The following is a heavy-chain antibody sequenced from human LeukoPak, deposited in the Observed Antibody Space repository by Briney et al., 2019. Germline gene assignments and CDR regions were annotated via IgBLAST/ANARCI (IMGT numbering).Heavy chain of an antibody. J-gene: IGHJ4*02. CDR1: GFTFRNYA. CDR3: AREAGSGTTDY. CDR2: ISTDGGTT. V-gene: IGHV3-64*02. D-gene: IGHD1-1*01. Sequence: TGGSLRLSCAASGFTFRNYAMHWVRQAPGKGLESVSAISTDGGTTYYADSVKGRFIISRDNSKNTLYLQMGSLTAEDMAVYYCAREAGSGTTDYWGQGTLVTVSS.